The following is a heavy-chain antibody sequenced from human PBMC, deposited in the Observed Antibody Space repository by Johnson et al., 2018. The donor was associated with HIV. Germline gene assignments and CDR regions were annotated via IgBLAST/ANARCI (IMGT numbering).Heavy chain of an antibody. Sequence: QMLLVESGGGVVQPGRSLRLSCAASGFTFSSYAMHWVRQAPGKGLEWVAVISYDGSNKYYADSVKGRFTISRDNSKNTLYLQMNSLRAEDTAVYYCARDRWGLKDAFDIWGPGTMVTVSS. D-gene: IGHD3-16*01. J-gene: IGHJ3*02. V-gene: IGHV3-30-3*01. CDR3: ARDRWGLKDAFDI. CDR1: GFTFSSYA. CDR2: ISYDGSNK.